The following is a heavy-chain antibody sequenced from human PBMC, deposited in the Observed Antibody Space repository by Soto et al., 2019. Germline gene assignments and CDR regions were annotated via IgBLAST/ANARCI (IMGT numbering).Heavy chain of an antibody. CDR1: GFTFTSSA. V-gene: IGHV1-58*02. CDR3: ARYIVVVPAAIEVYYYYYTDV. J-gene: IGHJ6*03. Sequence: GASVKVSCKASGFTFTSSAMHWVRQARGQRLEWIGWIVVGSGNTNYAQKFQERVTITRDMSTSTAYMELSSLRSEDTAVYYCARYIVVVPAAIEVYYYYYTDVWGKGTTVTVSS. CDR2: IVVGSGNT. D-gene: IGHD2-2*02.